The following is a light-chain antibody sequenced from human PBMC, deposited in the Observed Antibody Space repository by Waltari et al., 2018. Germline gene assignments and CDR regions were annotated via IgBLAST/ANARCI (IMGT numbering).Light chain of an antibody. J-gene: IGLJ3*02. CDR2: INSDGSH. CDR1: SGHSSNV. V-gene: IGLV4-69*01. CDR3: QSGGHGTWV. Sequence: QLVLTQSPSASASLGASVKLTCTLSSGHSSNVIAWHQQQPEKGPRYLMKINSDGSHSKWDEIPGLFSGFSAGAERYLTTSSLQSEDEADYYCQSGGHGTWVFGGGTKLTVL.